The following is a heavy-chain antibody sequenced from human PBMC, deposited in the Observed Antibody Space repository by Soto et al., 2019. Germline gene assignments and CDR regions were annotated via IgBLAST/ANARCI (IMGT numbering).Heavy chain of an antibody. J-gene: IGHJ4*02. D-gene: IGHD2-15*01. CDR1: GFTFSSYA. CDR2: ISGSGGST. Sequence: GGSLRLSCAASGFTFSSYAMSWVRQAPGKGLEWVSAISGSGGSTYYADSVKGRFTISRDNSKNTLYLQMNSLRAEDTAVYYCAKDHCSGGSCYSPLYYFDYWGQGTLVTVSS. CDR3: AKDHCSGGSCYSPLYYFDY. V-gene: IGHV3-23*01.